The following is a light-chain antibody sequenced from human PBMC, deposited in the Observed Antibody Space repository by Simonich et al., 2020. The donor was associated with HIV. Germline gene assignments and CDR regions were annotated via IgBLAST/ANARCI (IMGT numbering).Light chain of an antibody. Sequence: DIVMTQTPLSLSVTPGQPASISCKSSQSLLHRDGKTYLYWYLQQPGQSPQLLLYEVSNRCSGVPDRFSGNGSGTDFTLRISRVEAEDVGVYYCMQGIQLPPITFGQGTRLEIK. CDR2: EVS. CDR3: MQGIQLPPIT. V-gene: IGKV2D-29*02. CDR1: QSLLHRDGKTY. J-gene: IGKJ5*01.